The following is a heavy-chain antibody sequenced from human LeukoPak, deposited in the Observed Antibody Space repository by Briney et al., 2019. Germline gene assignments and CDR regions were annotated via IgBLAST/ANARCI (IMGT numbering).Heavy chain of an antibody. CDR3: ARSYSSSIGEFDY. D-gene: IGHD6-6*01. J-gene: IGHJ4*02. CDR1: GFTFSSYS. CDR2: ISSSSSYI. Sequence: GGSLRLSCAASGFTFSSYSMNWVRQAPGKGLEWVSSISSSSSYIYYADSVKGRFTISRDNAKNSLYLQIHSLRAGDTAVYYCARSYSSSIGEFDYWGQGTLVTVSS. V-gene: IGHV3-21*01.